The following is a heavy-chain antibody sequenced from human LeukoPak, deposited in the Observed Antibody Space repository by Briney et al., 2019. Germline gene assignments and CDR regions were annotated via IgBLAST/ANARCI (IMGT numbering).Heavy chain of an antibody. Sequence: ASVKVSCKASGYTFTSYYMHWVRQAPGQGLEWMGIINPSGGNTSYAQKFQGRVTMTRDTSTSTVYMELSSLRSEDTAVYYCARDYPSGSYYPAGWFDPWGQGTLVTVSS. D-gene: IGHD1-26*01. J-gene: IGHJ5*02. CDR3: ARDYPSGSYYPAGWFDP. V-gene: IGHV1-46*01. CDR2: INPSGGNT. CDR1: GYTFTSYY.